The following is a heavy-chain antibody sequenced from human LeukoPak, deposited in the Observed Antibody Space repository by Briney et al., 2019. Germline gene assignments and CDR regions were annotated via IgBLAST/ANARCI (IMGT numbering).Heavy chain of an antibody. Sequence: SVKVSCKASGGTFSRYAISWVRQAPGQGLEWMGGIIPIFGTANYAQKFQGRVTITADESTSTAYMELSSLRSEDTAVYCCARFWNDAGADYWGQGTLVTVSS. J-gene: IGHJ4*02. CDR1: GGTFSRYA. V-gene: IGHV1-69*13. D-gene: IGHD1-1*01. CDR3: ARFWNDAGADY. CDR2: IIPIFGTA.